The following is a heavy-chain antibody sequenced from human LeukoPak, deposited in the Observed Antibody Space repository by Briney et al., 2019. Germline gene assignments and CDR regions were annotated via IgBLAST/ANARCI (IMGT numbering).Heavy chain of an antibody. V-gene: IGHV3-23*01. J-gene: IGHJ4*02. D-gene: IGHD3-3*01. Sequence: GGSLRLSCAASGFTFSNYAMSWVRQAPGKGLEWVSVISGSGGTTYYADSVKGRFTISRDNSKNTLYLQMNSLRAEDTAVYYCAKGSKSGPANFDYWGQGTLVTVSS. CDR3: AKGSKSGPANFDY. CDR2: ISGSGGTT. CDR1: GFTFSNYA.